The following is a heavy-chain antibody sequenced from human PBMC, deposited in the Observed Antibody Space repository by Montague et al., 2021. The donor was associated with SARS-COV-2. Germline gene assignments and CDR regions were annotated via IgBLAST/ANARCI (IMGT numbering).Heavy chain of an antibody. J-gene: IGHJ4*02. CDR2: MDYGGYT. CDR3: VSPSMLLVL. D-gene: IGHD3-22*01. Sequence: SETLSLTCSVSGGSIRPSTYYWGWIRQPPGKGLEWIGTMDYGGYTYYNPSLKSRVTISLDTSKNQFYLRLNSVTAADTAVYYCVSPSMLLVLWGQGTLVTVSS. V-gene: IGHV4-39*01. CDR1: GGSIRPSTYY.